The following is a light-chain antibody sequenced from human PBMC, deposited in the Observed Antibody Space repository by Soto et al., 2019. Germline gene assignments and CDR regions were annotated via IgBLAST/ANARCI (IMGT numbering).Light chain of an antibody. J-gene: IGKJ3*01. V-gene: IGKV1-39*01. CDR3: QQSYGAPLFT. CDR1: QSISTY. CDR2: AAS. Sequence: DIQMTQSPSSLSAFVGDRVTITCRASQSISTYLNWYQQKPGKAPNLLISAASSLQSGVPSRFSGSGSGTDFTLPISSLQPEDFATYYCQQSYGAPLFTFGPGTKVDIK.